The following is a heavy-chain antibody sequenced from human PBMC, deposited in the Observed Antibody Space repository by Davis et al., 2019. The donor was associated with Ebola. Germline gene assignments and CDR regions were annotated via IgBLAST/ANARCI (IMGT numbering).Heavy chain of an antibody. V-gene: IGHV4-39*01. Sequence: MPGGSLRLSCTVSGGSISSSSYYWGWIRQPPGKGLEWIGSIYYSGSTYYNPSLKSRVTISVDTSKNQFSLKLSSVTAADTAVYYCARRSAYYYGSGSYYIEYYFDYWGQGTLVTVSS. D-gene: IGHD3-10*01. CDR3: ARRSAYYYGSGSYYIEYYFDY. CDR2: IYYSGST. CDR1: GGSISSSSYY. J-gene: IGHJ4*02.